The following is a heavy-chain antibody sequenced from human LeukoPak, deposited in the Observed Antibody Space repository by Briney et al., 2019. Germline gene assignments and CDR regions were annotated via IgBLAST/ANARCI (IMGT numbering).Heavy chain of an antibody. CDR2: ISAYNGNT. V-gene: IGHV1-18*01. Sequence: ASVKVSCKASGYTFTSYGISWVRQAPGQGLEWMGWISAYNGNTNYAQKLQGRVTMTTDTSTSTAYMELRSLRSDDTAVYYCAGIFHTTVTPPLEGYYYYGMDVWGQGTTVTVSS. J-gene: IGHJ6*02. CDR1: GYTFTSYG. D-gene: IGHD4-17*01. CDR3: AGIFHTTVTPPLEGYYYYGMDV.